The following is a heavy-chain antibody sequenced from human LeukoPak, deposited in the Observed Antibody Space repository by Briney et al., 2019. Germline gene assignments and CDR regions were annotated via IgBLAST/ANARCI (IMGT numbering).Heavy chain of an antibody. V-gene: IGHV1-18*01. Sequence: ASVKVSCKASGYTFTSYGIIWVRQAPGHGLKWMGWISAYNGNTNYAQKLQGRATMTTDTSTSTAYMELRSLRSDDTAVYYCARPETFGELFSWGQGTLVTVSS. CDR3: ARPETFGELFS. J-gene: IGHJ5*02. D-gene: IGHD3-10*01. CDR2: ISAYNGNT. CDR1: GYTFTSYG.